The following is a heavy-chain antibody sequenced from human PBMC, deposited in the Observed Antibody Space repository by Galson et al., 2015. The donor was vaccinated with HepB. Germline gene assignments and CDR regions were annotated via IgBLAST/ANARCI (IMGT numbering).Heavy chain of an antibody. CDR3: NKDKAEVAEGEYYFDS. V-gene: IGHV3-15*01. J-gene: IGHJ4*02. Sequence: SLRLSCAASGFTFKNVWMSWVRQAPGKGLEWVGRIKTETDGGTTDYAAPVTGRFTISRDDSENTLYLQMNSLKSEDTGVYYCNKDKAEVAEGEYYFDSWGQGTLVTVSS. CDR1: GFTFKNVW. CDR2: IKTETDGGTT. D-gene: IGHD3-16*01.